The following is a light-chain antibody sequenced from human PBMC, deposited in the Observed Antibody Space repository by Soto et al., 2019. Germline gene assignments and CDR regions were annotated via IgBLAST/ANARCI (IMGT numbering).Light chain of an antibody. V-gene: IGLV7-46*01. Sequence: QAVVTQESSVTVSPGGTVTLTCGSSTGAVTSGHYPYWFQQKPGQAPRTLIYDTSNKHSWTPARFSGSLLGGKAALTLSGAQPEDEADYYCLLSYRGTQRVFGAGTKVTVL. CDR1: TGAVTSGHY. J-gene: IGLJ1*01. CDR2: DTS. CDR3: LLSYRGTQRV.